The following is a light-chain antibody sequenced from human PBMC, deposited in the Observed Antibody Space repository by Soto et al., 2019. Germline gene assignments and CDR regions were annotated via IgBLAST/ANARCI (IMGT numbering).Light chain of an antibody. CDR2: EVI. CDR1: NRDVGIYDF. CDR3: ISYTSDDGRYV. J-gene: IGLJ1*01. Sequence: QSVLTQPASVSGTPGQSITISCTGSNRDVGIYDFVSWYQHHPGRAPKLIVSEVIHRPSGVSNRFSGSKSGNTASLTISGLQSEDEADYYCISYTSDDGRYVFRNWTKLTVL. V-gene: IGLV2-14*01.